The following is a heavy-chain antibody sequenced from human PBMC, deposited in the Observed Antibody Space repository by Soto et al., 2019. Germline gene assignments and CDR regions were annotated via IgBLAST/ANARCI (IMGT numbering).Heavy chain of an antibody. Sequence: ASVKVSCKASGYTFTSYGISWVRQAPGQGLEWMGWISAYNGNTNYAQKLQGRVTMTTDTSTSTAYMELRSLRSDDTAVYYCARWTFIAVVGPHFDYWGQGTLVTVSS. V-gene: IGHV1-18*04. CDR1: GYTFTSYG. CDR2: ISAYNGNT. J-gene: IGHJ4*02. CDR3: ARWTFIAVVGPHFDY. D-gene: IGHD6-19*01.